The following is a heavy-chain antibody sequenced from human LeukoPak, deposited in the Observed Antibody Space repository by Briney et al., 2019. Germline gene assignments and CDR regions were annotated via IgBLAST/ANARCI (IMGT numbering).Heavy chain of an antibody. Sequence: GGSLRLSCAASGFTFGNSWVHWVRQAPGKGLVWVSLINADGSTATYADSVKGRFTISRDNARSTLSLQMNSLTIEDTAVYYCVVVVEPPDSDGFDVWGQGTMITVSS. J-gene: IGHJ3*01. CDR1: GFTFGNSW. CDR2: INADGSTA. D-gene: IGHD1-14*01. CDR3: VVVVEPPDSDGFDV. V-gene: IGHV3-74*01.